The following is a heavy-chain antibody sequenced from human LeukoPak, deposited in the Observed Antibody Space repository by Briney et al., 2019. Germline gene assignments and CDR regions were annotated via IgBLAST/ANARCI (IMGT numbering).Heavy chain of an antibody. CDR3: ARDKSDIVVVVAARTDAFDI. D-gene: IGHD2-15*01. J-gene: IGHJ3*02. Sequence: GGSLRLSCAASGFTFSDYWMNLVRQAPGKGLEWVANIKQDGSEKYYVDSVRGRFTISRDNAKNSLYLQMNSLRAEDTAVYYCARDKSDIVVVVAARTDAFDIWGQGTMVTVSS. CDR2: IKQDGSEK. V-gene: IGHV3-7*01. CDR1: GFTFSDYW.